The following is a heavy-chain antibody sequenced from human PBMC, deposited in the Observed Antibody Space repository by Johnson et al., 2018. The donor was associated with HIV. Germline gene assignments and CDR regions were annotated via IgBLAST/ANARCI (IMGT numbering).Heavy chain of an antibody. V-gene: IGHV3-30*04. CDR1: GFTFNTYA. Sequence: VQLVESGGGVVQPGRSLRLSCAASGFTFNTYAMHWVRQAPGKGLEWVAVISYDGSEKYFGDSVRGRFTISRDNSKNTLYLQMKSLRSEDTAVYYCASGYSYGPDSFDIWGQGTMVTVSS. CDR2: ISYDGSEK. CDR3: ASGYSYGPDSFDI. J-gene: IGHJ3*02. D-gene: IGHD5-18*01.